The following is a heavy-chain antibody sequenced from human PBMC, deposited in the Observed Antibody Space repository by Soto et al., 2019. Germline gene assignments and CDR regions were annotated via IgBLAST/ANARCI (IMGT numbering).Heavy chain of an antibody. V-gene: IGHV1-69*04. D-gene: IGHD5-12*01. CDR3: ARDVGYSGYDYYFDY. J-gene: IGHJ4*02. CDR2: IIPILGIA. Sequence: SVKVSCKASGGTFRSYTISWVRQAPGQGLEWMGRIIPILGIANYAQKFQGRVTITADKSTSTAYMELSSLRSEDTAVYYCARDVGYSGYDYYFDYWGQGTLVTVSS. CDR1: GGTFRSYT.